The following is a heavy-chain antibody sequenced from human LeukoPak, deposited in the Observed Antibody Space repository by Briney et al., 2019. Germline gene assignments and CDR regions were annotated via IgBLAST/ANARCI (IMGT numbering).Heavy chain of an antibody. CDR1: GDFISSSRYY. D-gene: IGHD2-21*02. CDR3: ARDLVATMGVGDI. CDR2: ISYSGST. Sequence: SETLSLNCIVSGDFISSSRYYWGWIRQPPGKGLEWIGSISYSGSTYYHPALKSRITKTVNTSKNQFSLRLSSVPAADTAVYYCARDLVATMGVGDIWGQGTMVTVSS. J-gene: IGHJ3*02. V-gene: IGHV4-39*02.